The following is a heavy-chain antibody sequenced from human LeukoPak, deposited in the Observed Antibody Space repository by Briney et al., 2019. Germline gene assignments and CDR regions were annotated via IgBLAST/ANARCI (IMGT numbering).Heavy chain of an antibody. CDR1: GYTFTSYG. V-gene: IGHV1-18*01. CDR2: ISAYNGNT. D-gene: IGHD1-26*01. Sequence: GASVKVSCKASGYTFTSYGISWVRQAPGQGLEWMGWISAYNGNTNYAQKFQGRVTMTEDTSTDTAYMELSSLRSEDTAVYYCATAPIVGATHFDYWGQGTLVTVSS. J-gene: IGHJ4*02. CDR3: ATAPIVGATHFDY.